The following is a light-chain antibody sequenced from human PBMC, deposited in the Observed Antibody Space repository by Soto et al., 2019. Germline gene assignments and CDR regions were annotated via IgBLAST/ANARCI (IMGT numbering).Light chain of an antibody. J-gene: IGLJ1*01. Sequence: QSVLTQPASVSGSLGQSITISCTGASSDLGDYNYVSWYQQHPGKAPKLMIYDVSSRPSGVSDRFSGSKSGNTASLTISGLQAEDEADYYCTSYTTSGTYVFATGTKLTVL. V-gene: IGLV2-14*03. CDR2: DVS. CDR1: SSDLGDYNY. CDR3: TSYTTSGTYV.